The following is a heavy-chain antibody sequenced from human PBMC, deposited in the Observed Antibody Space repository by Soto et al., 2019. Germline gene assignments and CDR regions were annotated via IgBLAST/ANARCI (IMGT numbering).Heavy chain of an antibody. CDR1: GFTFRTNG. J-gene: IGHJ6*02. CDR3: ARGRSSWHLYGMDV. CDR2: IWYDGSNK. Sequence: QVQLVESGGGVVQPGRSLRLSCAASGFTFRTNGMHWVRQAPGKGLEWVAVIWYDGSNKYYADSAKGRFTISRDNSKNTLYLQMNSLRAEDTAVYYCARGRSSWHLYGMDVWGQGTTVTVSS. V-gene: IGHV3-33*01. D-gene: IGHD6-13*01.